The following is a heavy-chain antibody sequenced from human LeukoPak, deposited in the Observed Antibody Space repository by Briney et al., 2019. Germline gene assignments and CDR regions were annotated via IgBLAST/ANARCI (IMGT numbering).Heavy chain of an antibody. CDR1: GGSFSGYY. Sequence: SETLSLTCAVYGGSFSGYYWSWIRQPAGKGLEWIGRIYTSGSTNYNPSLKSRVTMSVDTSKNQFSLKLSSVTAADTAVYYCARGGWEAVAGTRDYYYYGMDVWGQGTTVTVSS. D-gene: IGHD6-19*01. V-gene: IGHV4-59*10. J-gene: IGHJ6*02. CDR2: IYTSGST. CDR3: ARGGWEAVAGTRDYYYYGMDV.